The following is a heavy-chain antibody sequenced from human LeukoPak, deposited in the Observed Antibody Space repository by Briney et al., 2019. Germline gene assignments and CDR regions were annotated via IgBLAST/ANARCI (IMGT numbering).Heavy chain of an antibody. J-gene: IGHJ4*02. Sequence: SETLSLNCTVSGGSISSYYWSWIRQPPGKGLEWIGYIYYSGSTNYNPSLKSRVTISVDTSKNQFSLKLSSVTAADTAVYYCARGGPGEFGELFYYFDYWGQGTLVTVSS. CDR1: GGSISSYY. CDR2: IYYSGST. V-gene: IGHV4-59*01. CDR3: ARGGPGEFGELFYYFDY. D-gene: IGHD3-10*01.